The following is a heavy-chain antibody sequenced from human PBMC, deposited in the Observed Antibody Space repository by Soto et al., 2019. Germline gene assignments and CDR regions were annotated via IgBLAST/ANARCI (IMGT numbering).Heavy chain of an antibody. CDR2: ITSSGSEV. Sequence: VQLLESGAGLVQPGGSMRLSCAASGFTFSGSAMTWVRQAQGKWLEYVSSITSSGSEVFHAASAKGRFTMSRDNSTNILHLQRNSRRAGDAAVYYCVIGGYVSGLDWDSWGQGALVSVSS. V-gene: IGHV3-23*01. CDR3: VIGGYVSGLDWDS. J-gene: IGHJ4*02. D-gene: IGHD6-19*01. CDR1: GFTFSGSA.